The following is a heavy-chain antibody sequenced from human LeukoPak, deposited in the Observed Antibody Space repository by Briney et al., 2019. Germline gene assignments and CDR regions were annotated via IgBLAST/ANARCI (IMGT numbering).Heavy chain of an antibody. Sequence: GGSLRLSCAASGFTVSDNYMSWVRQAPGEGLEWVSVIYSGGSTYYADSVKGRFTISRDNSKNTLYLQMNSLRAEDTAVYYCAKVAGWFGELSEYYFDYWGQGTLVTVSS. CDR1: GFTVSDNY. CDR2: IYSGGST. D-gene: IGHD3-10*01. V-gene: IGHV3-53*01. CDR3: AKVAGWFGELSEYYFDY. J-gene: IGHJ4*02.